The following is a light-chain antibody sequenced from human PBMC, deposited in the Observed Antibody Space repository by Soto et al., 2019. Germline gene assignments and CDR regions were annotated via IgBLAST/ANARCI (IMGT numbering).Light chain of an antibody. CDR1: QSVSSY. J-gene: IGKJ3*01. CDR2: DAS. CDR3: QQRSNWLFT. Sequence: EIVLTQSPATLSLSPGERATLSCRASQSVSSYLAWYQQKPGQAPRLLIYDASNRATVIPARFSGSGFGTDFTLTISSLEPEDFAVYYCQQRSNWLFTFGPGTKVDIK. V-gene: IGKV3-11*01.